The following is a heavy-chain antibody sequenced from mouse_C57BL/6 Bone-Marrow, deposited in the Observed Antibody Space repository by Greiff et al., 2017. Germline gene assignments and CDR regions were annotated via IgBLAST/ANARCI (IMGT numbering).Heavy chain of an antibody. CDR2: IDPSDSYT. Sequence: QVQLQQPGAELVRPGTSVKLSCKASGYTFTSYWMHWVKQRPGQGLEWIGVIDPSDSYTNYNQKFKGKATLTVDTSSSTAYMQLSSLTSDDSAVYYCARGGIITPWFAYWGQGTLVTVSA. V-gene: IGHV1-59*01. CDR1: GYTFTSYW. J-gene: IGHJ3*01. CDR3: ARGGIITPWFAY. D-gene: IGHD1-1*01.